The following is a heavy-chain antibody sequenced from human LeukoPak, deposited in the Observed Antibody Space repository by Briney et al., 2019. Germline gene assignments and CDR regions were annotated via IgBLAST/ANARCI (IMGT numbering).Heavy chain of an antibody. CDR2: IYTSGST. D-gene: IGHD3-10*01. Sequence: PSETLSLTCTVSGGSISSGSYYWSWIRQPAGKGLEWIGRIYTSGSTNYNPSLKSRVTMSVDTSKNQFSLKLSSVTAADTAVYYCARGRGDDYYYYYMDVWGKGTTVTISS. CDR1: GGSISSGSYY. V-gene: IGHV4-61*02. J-gene: IGHJ6*03. CDR3: ARGRGDDYYYYYMDV.